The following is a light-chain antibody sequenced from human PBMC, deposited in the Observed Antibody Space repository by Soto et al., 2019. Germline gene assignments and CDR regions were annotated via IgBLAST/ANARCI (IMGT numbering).Light chain of an antibody. V-gene: IGKV3-20*01. CDR3: QQYFGSLYT. J-gene: IGKJ2*01. CDR1: QSISSTY. Sequence: SVLTQSPGTLSLFPGERATLSCRTSQSISSTYLAWYQQRPGQAPRLLIYAASSRATGIPDRFSGSGSGTDFTLTISRLEPEDVAVYYCQQYFGSLYTFGQGTKLEIK. CDR2: AAS.